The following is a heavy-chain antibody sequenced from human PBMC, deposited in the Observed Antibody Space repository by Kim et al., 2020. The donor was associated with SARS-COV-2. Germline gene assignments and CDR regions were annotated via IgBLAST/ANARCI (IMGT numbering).Heavy chain of an antibody. CDR1: GFTFTSYA. V-gene: IGHV3-23*01. CDR3: AKDNSRDGMDV. CDR2: ISTGAVST. Sequence: GGSLRLSCVVSGFTFTSYAMSWVRQAPGKGLEWVSSISTGAVSTYYADSVRGRFTISSDNSKKTLYLQMNSLRAEDTAVYYCAKDNSRDGMDVWGQGPT. D-gene: IGHD1-1*01. J-gene: IGHJ6*02.